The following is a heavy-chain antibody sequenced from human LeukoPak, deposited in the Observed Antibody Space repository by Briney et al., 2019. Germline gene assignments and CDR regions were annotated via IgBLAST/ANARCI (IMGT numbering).Heavy chain of an antibody. D-gene: IGHD3-22*01. Sequence: PGGSLRLSCAASGFTFSTYAMSWVRQAPGKGLEWVSAISGSGGSTYYADSVKGRFTISRDNSKNTLYLQMNSLRAEDTGVYYCAKRVVIPTDWFDPWGQGTLVTVSS. CDR1: GFTFSTYA. CDR3: AKRVVIPTDWFDP. J-gene: IGHJ5*02. CDR2: ISGSGGST. V-gene: IGHV3-23*01.